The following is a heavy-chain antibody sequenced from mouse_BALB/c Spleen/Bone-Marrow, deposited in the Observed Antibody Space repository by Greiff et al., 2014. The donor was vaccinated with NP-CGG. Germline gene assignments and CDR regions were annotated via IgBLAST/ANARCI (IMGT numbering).Heavy chain of an antibody. CDR1: GLTFSDTW. J-gene: IGHJ2*01. CDR3: TPHPFDY. CDR2: IRTKVDDYAT. V-gene: IGHV6-6*01. Sequence: DVMLVESGGGLVQPGGSMKLSCAASGLTFSDTWLDWVRQSPEKGLEWVAEIRTKVDDYATYYAESVKGRFTISRDDSISSVYLQMNSLRAEDTGIYYCTPHPFDYWGQGTTLTVSS.